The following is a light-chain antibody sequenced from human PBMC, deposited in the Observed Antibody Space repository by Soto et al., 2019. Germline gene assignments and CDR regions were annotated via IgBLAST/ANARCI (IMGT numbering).Light chain of an antibody. V-gene: IGLV3-21*04. CDR1: NIGIKS. CDR2: YDA. J-gene: IGLJ2*01. CDR3: QVWDSGSDHLL. Sequence: SYELTQPPSVSVAPGNTARITCGGNNIGIKSVHWYQQKPGQAPVLVISYDADRPSGIPERFSGSNSRDTATLTITRVEAGDEADYYCQVWDSGSDHLLFGGGTKLTVL.